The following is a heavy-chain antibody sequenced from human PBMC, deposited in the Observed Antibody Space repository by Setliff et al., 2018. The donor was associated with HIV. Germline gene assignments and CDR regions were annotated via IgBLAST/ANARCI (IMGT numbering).Heavy chain of an antibody. J-gene: IGHJ5*02. D-gene: IGHD6-19*01. CDR3: VRLYNSGVGGRGWFDP. CDR1: GDSISTYC. V-gene: IGHV4-4*09. CDR2: IHSSGST. Sequence: KPSETLSLTCTVSGDSISTYCWIWIRQPPGKGLEWIGNIHSSGSTNYNPSLKSRVTISVDTSKNQFSLKLSSVTAADTALYYCVRLYNSGVGGRGWFDPWGQGTLVTVSS.